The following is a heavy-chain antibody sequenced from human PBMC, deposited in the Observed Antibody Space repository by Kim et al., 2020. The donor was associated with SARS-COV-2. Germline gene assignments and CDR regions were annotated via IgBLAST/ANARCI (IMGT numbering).Heavy chain of an antibody. D-gene: IGHD1-26*01. V-gene: IGHV1-3*04. CDR1: GYTFTRHS. CDR2: INTGNGNS. J-gene: IGHJ5*02. Sequence: ASVKVSCKVSGYTFTRHSMHWVRQAPGQRLEWMGWINTGNGNSKCSQNFQGRVTLTRDTSASTAYMEVSSLTSEDTAIYYCARGLSGGFDPWGQGTLVTVSS. CDR3: ARGLSGGFDP.